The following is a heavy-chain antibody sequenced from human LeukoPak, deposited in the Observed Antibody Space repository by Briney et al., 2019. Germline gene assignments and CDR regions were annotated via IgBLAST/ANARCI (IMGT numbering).Heavy chain of an antibody. Sequence: PGRSLRLSCAASGFISSNYGFHWVRQAPGKGLEWVALIWSDGSKKYYTDSVKGRFTISRDDSKNTLFLQMNSLRAEDMAVYYCARDIGTWPNSLFDYWGQGNLVTVSS. CDR2: IWSDGSKK. CDR1: GFISSNYG. V-gene: IGHV3-33*01. D-gene: IGHD4-23*01. J-gene: IGHJ4*02. CDR3: ARDIGTWPNSLFDY.